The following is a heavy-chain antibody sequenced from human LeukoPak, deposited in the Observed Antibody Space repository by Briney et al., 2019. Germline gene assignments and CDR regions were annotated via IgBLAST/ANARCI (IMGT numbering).Heavy chain of an antibody. CDR1: GFTFSNCG. Sequence: GGSLRLSCTASGFTFSNCGMHWVRQAPGKRLEWVAVFSYDGSDIYYGDSVKGRFTISRDISKNTLYLQMNSLRAEDTAVYYCVKEQSSGGYRVADYRGQGTLVTVSS. J-gene: IGHJ4*02. D-gene: IGHD6-19*01. CDR2: FSYDGSDI. CDR3: VKEQSSGGYRVADY. V-gene: IGHV3-30*18.